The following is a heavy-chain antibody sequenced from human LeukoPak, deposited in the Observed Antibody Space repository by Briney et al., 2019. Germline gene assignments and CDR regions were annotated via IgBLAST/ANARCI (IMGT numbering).Heavy chain of an antibody. CDR3: ARGQGYYYYYMDV. CDR2: ISYDGSNK. CDR1: GFTFSSYA. V-gene: IGHV3-30*04. Sequence: PGGSLRLSCAASGFTFSSYAMHWVRQAPGKGLERVAVISYDGSNKYYADSVKGRFTISRDNSKNTLYLQMNSLRAEDTAVYYCARGQGYYYYYMDVWGKGTTVTVSS. J-gene: IGHJ6*03.